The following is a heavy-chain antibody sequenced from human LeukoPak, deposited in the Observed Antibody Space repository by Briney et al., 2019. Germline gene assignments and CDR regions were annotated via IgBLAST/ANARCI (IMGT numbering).Heavy chain of an antibody. Sequence: ASVKVSCKASGGTFSSYAISWVRQAPGHGLEWMGGIIPIFGTANYAQKFQGRVTITADESTSTAYMELSSLRSEDTAVYYCARTRVVNDAFDIWGQGTMVTVSS. J-gene: IGHJ3*02. CDR2: IIPIFGTA. D-gene: IGHD3-3*01. CDR3: ARTRVVNDAFDI. CDR1: GGTFSSYA. V-gene: IGHV1-69*13.